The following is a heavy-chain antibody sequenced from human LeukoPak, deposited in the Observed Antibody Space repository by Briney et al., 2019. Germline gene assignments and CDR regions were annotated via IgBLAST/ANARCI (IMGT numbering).Heavy chain of an antibody. Sequence: GRSLRLSCAASGFTFSSYWMHWVRQAPGKGLVWVSHINTDGRSISYADSVKGRFTVSRDNAKNTLYLQMNSLRADDTAVYYCARDLAAAQYYFDYWGQGTLVTVSS. CDR2: INTDGRSI. J-gene: IGHJ4*02. D-gene: IGHD6-13*01. CDR1: GFTFSSYW. V-gene: IGHV3-74*01. CDR3: ARDLAAAQYYFDY.